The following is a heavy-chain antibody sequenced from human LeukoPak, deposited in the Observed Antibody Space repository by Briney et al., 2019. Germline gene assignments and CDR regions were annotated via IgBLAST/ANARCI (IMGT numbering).Heavy chain of an antibody. V-gene: IGHV3-30*18. Sequence: GGSLRLSCAASGFTFSSYDMHWVRQAPGKGLEWVAVISYDGSNKYYADSVKGRFTISRDNSKNTLYLQMNSLRAEDTAVYYCAKDLDYGDYYFDYWGQGTLVTVSS. CDR1: GFTFSSYD. J-gene: IGHJ4*02. D-gene: IGHD4-17*01. CDR2: ISYDGSNK. CDR3: AKDLDYGDYYFDY.